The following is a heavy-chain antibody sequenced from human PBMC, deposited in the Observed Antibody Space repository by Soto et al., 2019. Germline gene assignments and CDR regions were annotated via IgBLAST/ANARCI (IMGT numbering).Heavy chain of an antibody. V-gene: IGHV2-5*02. CDR2: IYWDDDK. Sequence: QITLKESGPTLVKPTQTLTLTCTFSGFSLSTSGVGVGWIRQPPGKALEWLALIYWDDDKRYSPSLKSRLTITKDTYKNQVVLTMTNMDPVDTAKYYCASLSPKYYFDYWGQGTLVTVSS. CDR1: GFSLSTSGVG. CDR3: ASLSPKYYFDY. J-gene: IGHJ4*02.